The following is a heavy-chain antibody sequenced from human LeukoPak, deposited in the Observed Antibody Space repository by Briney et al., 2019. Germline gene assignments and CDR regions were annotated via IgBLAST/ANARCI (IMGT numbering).Heavy chain of an antibody. CDR3: AMRPYNWNDDGNIDY. CDR2: INPNSGGT. D-gene: IGHD1-20*01. Sequence: ASVKVSCKACGYTFTSYHMHWVRLAPGQGLEWMGRINPNSGGTNHAQKFQGRVTMTRDMSISTAYMELSSLRSADTAVYYCAMRPYNWNDDGNIDYWGQGTLVTVSS. CDR1: GYTFTSYH. V-gene: IGHV1-2*02. J-gene: IGHJ4*02.